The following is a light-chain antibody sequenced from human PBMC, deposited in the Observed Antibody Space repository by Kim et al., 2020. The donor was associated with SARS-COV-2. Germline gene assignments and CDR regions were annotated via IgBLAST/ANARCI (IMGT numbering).Light chain of an antibody. CDR1: QSVSSY. CDR3: PQRSNWPPYT. CDR2: DAS. J-gene: IGKJ2*01. V-gene: IGKV3-11*01. Sequence: EIVLTQSPATLSLSPGERATLSCRASQSVSSYLAWYQQKPGQAPRLLIYDASNRATGIPARFSGSGSGTDFTLTISSREPEDFAVYYCPQRSNWPPYTFGQGTKLEI.